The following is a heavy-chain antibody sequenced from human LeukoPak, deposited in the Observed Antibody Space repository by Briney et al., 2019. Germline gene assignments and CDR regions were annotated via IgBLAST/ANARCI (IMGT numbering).Heavy chain of an antibody. J-gene: IGHJ4*02. D-gene: IGHD2-2*01. CDR3: ARDKHRVGYCSSTSCPGGGY. CDR2: INPNSGGT. Sequence: ASVKVSCKASGYTFTGYYMHWVRQAPGQGLEWMGWINPNSGGTNYAQKFQGRVTMTRDTSISTAYMELSRLRSDDTAVYYCARDKHRVGYCSSTSCPGGGYWGQGTLVTVSS. CDR1: GYTFTGYY. V-gene: IGHV1-2*02.